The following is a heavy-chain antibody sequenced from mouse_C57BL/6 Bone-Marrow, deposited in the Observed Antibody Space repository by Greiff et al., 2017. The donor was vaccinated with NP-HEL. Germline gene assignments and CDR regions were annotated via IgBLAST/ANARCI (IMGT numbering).Heavy chain of an antibody. CDR2: IDPSDSYT. CDR3: ARDYDDSNWYFDV. V-gene: IGHV1-69*01. D-gene: IGHD2-4*01. CDR1: GYTFTSYW. J-gene: IGHJ1*03. Sequence: VQLQQPGAELVMPGASVKLSCKASGYTFTSYWMHWVKQRPGQGLEWIGEIDPSDSYTNYIQKFKGKSTLTVDKSSSTAYMQLSSLTSEDSAVYYCARDYDDSNWYFDVWGTGTTVTVSS.